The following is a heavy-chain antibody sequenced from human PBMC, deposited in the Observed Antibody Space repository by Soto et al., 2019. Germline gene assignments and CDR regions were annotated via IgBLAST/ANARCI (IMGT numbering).Heavy chain of an antibody. CDR3: ARGHSSGWIDAFDI. CDR2: IYYSGST. J-gene: IGHJ3*02. D-gene: IGHD6-19*01. Sequence: SETLSLTCTVSGGSIRSYYWSWIRQPPGKGLEWIGYIYYSGSTNYNPSLKSRVTISVDTSKNQFSLKLSSVTAADTAVYYCARGHSSGWIDAFDIWGQGTMVTVSS. V-gene: IGHV4-59*01. CDR1: GGSIRSYY.